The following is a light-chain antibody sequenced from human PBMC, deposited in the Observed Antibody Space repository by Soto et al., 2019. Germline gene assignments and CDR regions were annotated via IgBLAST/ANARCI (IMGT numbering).Light chain of an antibody. CDR2: DAS. V-gene: IGKV1-33*01. Sequence: DIQMTQSPSSLSASVGDRVTITCQATQDINSYLGWYQQKPGKAPKLLIFDASNLETGVPSRFSGSGSGTDFTFTISSLQPEDFATYYCQQYDNLPLTFGGGTKVDSK. CDR1: QDINSY. CDR3: QQYDNLPLT. J-gene: IGKJ4*01.